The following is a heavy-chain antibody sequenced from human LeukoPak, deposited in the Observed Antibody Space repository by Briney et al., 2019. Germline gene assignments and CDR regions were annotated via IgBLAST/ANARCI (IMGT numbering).Heavy chain of an antibody. CDR2: IYDSGIT. CDR3: ARAYSSASWFDP. J-gene: IGHJ5*02. Sequence: SETLSLTCSVSGVSINSLYFIWIRQSPGKGLEWIGYIYDSGITKYNPSLKSRVTISVDTSKNQFSLRLRSVTAADTAVHLCARAYSSASWFDPWGQGTLVTVSS. CDR1: GVSINSLY. V-gene: IGHV4-59*11. D-gene: IGHD3-22*01.